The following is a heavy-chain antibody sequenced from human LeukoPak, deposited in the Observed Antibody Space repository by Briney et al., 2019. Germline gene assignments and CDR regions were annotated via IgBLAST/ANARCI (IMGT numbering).Heavy chain of an antibody. V-gene: IGHV3-23*01. J-gene: IGHJ6*02. CDR2: ISGSGGST. D-gene: IGHD3-10*01. Sequence: GGSLRLSCAASGFTFSNYAMSWVRQAPGKGLEWVSAISGSGGSTYYADSVKGRFTISRDNSKNTLYLQMNSLRAEDTAVYYCAKHQEGFREGVYYYYGMDVWGQGTTVTVSS. CDR1: GFTFSNYA. CDR3: AKHQEGFREGVYYYYGMDV.